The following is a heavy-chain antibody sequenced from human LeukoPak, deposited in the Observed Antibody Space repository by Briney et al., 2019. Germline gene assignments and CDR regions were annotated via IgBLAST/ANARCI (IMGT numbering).Heavy chain of an antibody. Sequence: GGSLRLSCAASGFTFSSYGMHWVRQAPGKGPEWVAVIWYDGSNKYYADSVKGRFTISRDNSKNTLYLQMNSLRAEDTAVYYCARARYSYGYAYYYYGMDVWGQGTTVTVSS. CDR1: GFTFSSYG. J-gene: IGHJ6*02. CDR2: IWYDGSNK. D-gene: IGHD5-18*01. V-gene: IGHV3-33*01. CDR3: ARARYSYGYAYYYYGMDV.